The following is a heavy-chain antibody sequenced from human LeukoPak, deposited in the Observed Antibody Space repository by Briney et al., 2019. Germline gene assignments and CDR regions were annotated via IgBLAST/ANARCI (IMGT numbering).Heavy chain of an antibody. V-gene: IGHV3-33*06. J-gene: IGHJ4*02. D-gene: IGHD4-23*01. CDR2: IWYDGSNK. CDR1: GFTFSSYG. Sequence: GRSLRLSCAASGFTFSSYGMHWVRQAPGKGLEWVAVIWYDGSNKYYADSVKGRFTISRDNSKNTLYLQMNSLRAEDTAVYYCAKDRSLTVANYFDYWGQGTLVTVSS. CDR3: AKDRSLTVANYFDY.